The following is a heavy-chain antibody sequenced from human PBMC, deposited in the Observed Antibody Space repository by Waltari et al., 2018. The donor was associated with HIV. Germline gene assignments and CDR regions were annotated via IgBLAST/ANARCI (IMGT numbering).Heavy chain of an antibody. CDR3: ARHGNYGDYVFDP. J-gene: IGHJ5*02. CDR1: GGSFSGYY. CDR2: INHSGST. V-gene: IGHV4-34*01. Sequence: QVPLQQWGAGLLKPSETLSLTCAVYGGSFSGYYWSWIRHPPGKGLEWIGEINHSGSTNYNPSLKSRVTISVDTSKNQFSLKLSSVTAADTAVYYCARHGNYGDYVFDPWGQGTLVTVSS. D-gene: IGHD4-17*01.